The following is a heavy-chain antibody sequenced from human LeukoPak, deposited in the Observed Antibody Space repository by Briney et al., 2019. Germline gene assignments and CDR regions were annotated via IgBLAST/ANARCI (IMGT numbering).Heavy chain of an antibody. CDR2: INHSGST. V-gene: IGHV4-34*01. CDR1: GGSFSGYY. Sequence: PSEALSLTCAVYGGSFSGYYWSWIRQPPGKGLEWIGEINHSGSTNYNPSLKSRVTISVDTSKNQFSLKLSSVTAADTAVYYCARTFRESYYDFWSGYSTLDYWGQGTLVTVSS. D-gene: IGHD3-3*01. CDR3: ARTFRESYYDFWSGYSTLDY. J-gene: IGHJ4*02.